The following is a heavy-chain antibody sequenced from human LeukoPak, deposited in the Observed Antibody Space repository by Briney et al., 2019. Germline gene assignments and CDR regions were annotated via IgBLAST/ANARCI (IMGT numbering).Heavy chain of an antibody. V-gene: IGHV1-2*02. J-gene: IGHJ5*02. CDR1: GYTFTGYY. CDR3: ARQKGVGAGENWFDP. CDR2: INPNSGGT. D-gene: IGHD2-15*01. Sequence: ASVKVSCKASGYTFTGYYMHWVRQAPGQGLEWMGWINPNSGGTNYAQKFQGRVTMTRDTSISTAYMELSRLRSDDTAVYYCARQKGVGAGENWFDPWGQGTLVPVSS.